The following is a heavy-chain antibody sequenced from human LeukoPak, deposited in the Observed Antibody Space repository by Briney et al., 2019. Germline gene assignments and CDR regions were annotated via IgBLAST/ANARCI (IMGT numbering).Heavy chain of an antibody. CDR1: GFTFSSYA. CDR3: ARQPRQQLVWNWFDP. Sequence: GGSLRLSCAASGFTFSSYAMHWVRQAPGKGLEGVAVISYDGSNKYYADSVKGRFTIPRDNSKNTLYLQTNSLRAEDTAVYYCARQPRQQLVWNWFDPWGQGTLVTVSS. D-gene: IGHD6-13*01. V-gene: IGHV3-30-3*01. CDR2: ISYDGSNK. J-gene: IGHJ5*02.